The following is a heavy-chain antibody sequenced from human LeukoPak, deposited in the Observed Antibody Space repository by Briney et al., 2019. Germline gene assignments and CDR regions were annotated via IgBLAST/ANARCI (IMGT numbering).Heavy chain of an antibody. Sequence: SETLSLTCTVSGGSISSGGYYWSWIRQHPGKGLEWIGYIYYSGSTYYNPSLKSRVTISADTSKNQFSLNLSSVTAADTAVYYCARRGSYSSSTLFDYWGQGTLVTVSS. CDR2: IYYSGST. D-gene: IGHD6-6*01. V-gene: IGHV4-31*03. CDR1: GGSISSGGYY. J-gene: IGHJ4*02. CDR3: ARRGSYSSSTLFDY.